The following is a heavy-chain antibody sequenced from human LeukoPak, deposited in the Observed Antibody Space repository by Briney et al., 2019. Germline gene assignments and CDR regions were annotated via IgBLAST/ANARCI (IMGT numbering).Heavy chain of an antibody. CDR2: IIPIFGRA. V-gene: IGHV1-69*05. CDR3: ARDPSGLLWFGEFQNWFDP. J-gene: IGHJ5*02. D-gene: IGHD3-10*01. CDR1: GGTFSSYA. Sequence: SVKVSCKASGGTFSSYAISWVRQAPGQGLEWMGRIIPIFGRANYAQKFQGRVTITTDESTSTAYMELSSLRSEDTAVYYCARDPSGLLWFGEFQNWFDPWGQGTLVTVSS.